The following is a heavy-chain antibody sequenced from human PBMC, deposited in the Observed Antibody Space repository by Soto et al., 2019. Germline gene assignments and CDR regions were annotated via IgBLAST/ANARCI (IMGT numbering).Heavy chain of an antibody. CDR3: VRRHVSATGIDWFDP. V-gene: IGHV1-3*01. Sequence: ASVKVSCKASGYTFTSYGIHWVRQAPGQRLEWMGWINAANGDTKYSPKFQGRVTITRDTSASTDYMELSSLRSEDTAVYYCVRRHVSATGIDWFDPWGQGTLVTVSS. CDR2: INAANGDT. D-gene: IGHD6-13*01. J-gene: IGHJ5*02. CDR1: GYTFTSYG.